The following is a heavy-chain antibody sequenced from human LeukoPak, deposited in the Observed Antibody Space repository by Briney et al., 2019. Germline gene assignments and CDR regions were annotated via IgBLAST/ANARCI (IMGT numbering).Heavy chain of an antibody. CDR1: GASLSNYY. J-gene: IGHJ5*02. CDR3: ARVLLSSGYST. Sequence: SETLSPTCSVSGASLSNYYYNWIRQPPGKGLEWIGYIYYSGITNYNPSLKSRVTMSVDTSKNQFALKLTSVTAADTAVYYCARVLLSSGYSTWGQGTLVTVSS. V-gene: IGHV4-59*01. CDR2: IYYSGIT. D-gene: IGHD3-22*01.